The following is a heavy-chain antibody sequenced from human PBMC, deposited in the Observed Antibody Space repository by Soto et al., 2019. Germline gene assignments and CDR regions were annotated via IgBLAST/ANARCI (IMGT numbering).Heavy chain of an antibody. CDR3: ARNPITINQIDY. CDR1: GGSISSGDYY. Sequence: TSETLSLTCTVSGGSISSGDYYWSWIRQPPGKGLEWIGYIYYSGSTYYNPSLKSRVTISVDTSKNQFSLKLSSVTAADTAVYYCARNPITINQIDYWGQGTLVTVSS. V-gene: IGHV4-30-4*01. J-gene: IGHJ4*02. CDR2: IYYSGST. D-gene: IGHD3-3*01.